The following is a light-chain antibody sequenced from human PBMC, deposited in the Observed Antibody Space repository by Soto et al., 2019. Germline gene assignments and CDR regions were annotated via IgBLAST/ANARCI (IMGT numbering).Light chain of an antibody. CDR3: CSYGGSFYV. V-gene: IGLV2-11*01. CDR1: SSDVGGYNY. Sequence: QSVLTQPHSVSGSPGQSVAISCSGTSSDVGGYNYVSWYQQHPGKAPKLIIFDVNKRPSGVPDRFSGSKSGSTASLTISGLQAEDEADYYCCSYGGSFYVVGTGTKVXVL. CDR2: DVN. J-gene: IGLJ1*01.